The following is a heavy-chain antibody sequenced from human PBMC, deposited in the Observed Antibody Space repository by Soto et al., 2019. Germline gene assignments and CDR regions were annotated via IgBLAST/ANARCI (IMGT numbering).Heavy chain of an antibody. J-gene: IGHJ6*02. Sequence: SSETLSLTCAVYGGSFSGYYWSWIRQPPGKGLEWIGEINHSGSTNYNPSLKSRVTISVDTSKNQFSLKLSSVTAADTAVYYCARSIRVSYYDFWSGYCYGMDVWGQGTTVTVSS. CDR2: INHSGST. D-gene: IGHD3-3*01. CDR3: ARSIRVSYYDFWSGYCYGMDV. CDR1: GGSFSGYY. V-gene: IGHV4-34*01.